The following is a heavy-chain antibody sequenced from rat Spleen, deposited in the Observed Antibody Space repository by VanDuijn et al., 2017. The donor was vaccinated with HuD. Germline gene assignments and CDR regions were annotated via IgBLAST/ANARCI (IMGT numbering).Heavy chain of an antibody. Sequence: EVQVLESGGGLVQPGNSLKLSCATSGFTFSTAWMYWYRQFPEKRLEWVARIKAKSNNYATDYTESVKGRFTISRDDSKSSIYLQMNNLKEEDTAIYYCAPRGYYHDGNWFAYWGQGTLVTVSS. D-gene: IGHD1-12*03. V-gene: IGHV6-6*01. J-gene: IGHJ3*01. CDR1: GFTFSTAW. CDR3: APRGYYHDGNWFAY. CDR2: IKAKSNNYAT.